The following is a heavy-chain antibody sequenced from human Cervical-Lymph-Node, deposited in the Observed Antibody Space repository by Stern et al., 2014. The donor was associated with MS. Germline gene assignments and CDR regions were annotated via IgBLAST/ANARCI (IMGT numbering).Heavy chain of an antibody. CDR2: IIPIFGTA. J-gene: IGHJ4*02. CDR1: GGTFSSYA. CDR3: AREYSGYDLGRYYFDY. Sequence: QVQLVQSGAEVKKPGSSVKVSCKASGGTFSSYAISWVRPAPGQGLEWMGGIIPIFGTANYAQKFQGRVTITADKSTSTAYMELSSLRSEDTAVYYCAREYSGYDLGRYYFDYWGQGTLVTVSS. D-gene: IGHD5-12*01. V-gene: IGHV1-69*06.